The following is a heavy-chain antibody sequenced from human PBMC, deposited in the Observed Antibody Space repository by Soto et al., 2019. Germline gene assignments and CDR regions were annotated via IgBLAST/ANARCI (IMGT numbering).Heavy chain of an antibody. CDR3: TRALNWEAH. J-gene: IGHJ4*02. D-gene: IGHD7-27*01. Sequence: GGSLRLSCAASGFSFSNVWMTWVRQAPGKGLECLACINPDGSEKYYVGSVKGRFTVSRDNARNSLYLQMNSLRADDTAVYYCTRALNWEAHWGQGTLVTVSS. CDR1: GFSFSNVW. V-gene: IGHV3-7*01. CDR2: INPDGSEK.